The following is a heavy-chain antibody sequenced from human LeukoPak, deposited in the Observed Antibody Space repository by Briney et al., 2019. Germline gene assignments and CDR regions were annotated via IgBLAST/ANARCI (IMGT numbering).Heavy chain of an antibody. J-gene: IGHJ5*02. CDR2: INGDGSTT. CDR3: TRRVDATRWYDP. V-gene: IGHV3-74*01. CDR1: GFTFSTYW. Sequence: SGGSWGPSWAASGFTFSTYWLHGVRQAPGEGLVWVSRINGDGSTTNYADSVKGRFTISRDNAKNTLYLQMNSLRAEDTAVYYCTRRVDATRWYDPWGQGTLVTVSS. D-gene: IGHD2-15*01.